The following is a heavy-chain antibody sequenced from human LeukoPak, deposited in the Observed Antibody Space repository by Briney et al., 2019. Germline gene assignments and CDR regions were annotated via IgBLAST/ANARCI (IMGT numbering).Heavy chain of an antibody. Sequence: GASVKVSCKASGYTFTSCGISWVRQALGQGLEWMGWISAYNGNTNYAQKLQGRVTMTTDTSTSTAYMELRSLRSDDTAVYYCALSDYYDSSGYYYGGNAFDIWGQGTMVSVSS. D-gene: IGHD3-22*01. CDR2: ISAYNGNT. CDR3: ALSDYYDSSGYYYGGNAFDI. V-gene: IGHV1-18*01. CDR1: GYTFTSCG. J-gene: IGHJ3*02.